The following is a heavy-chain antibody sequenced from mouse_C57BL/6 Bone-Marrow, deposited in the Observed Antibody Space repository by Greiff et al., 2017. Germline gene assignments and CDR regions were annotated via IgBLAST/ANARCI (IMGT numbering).Heavy chain of an antibody. V-gene: IGHV3-6*01. CDR1: GYSITSGYY. Sequence: VQLKESGPGLVKPSQSLSLTCSVTGYSITSGYYWNWIRQFPGNKLEWMGYISYDGSNNYNPSLKNRISITRDTSKNQFFLKLNSVTTEDTATYYCARGIYGMDYWGQGTSVTVSS. J-gene: IGHJ4*01. CDR2: ISYDGSN. CDR3: ARGIYGMDY.